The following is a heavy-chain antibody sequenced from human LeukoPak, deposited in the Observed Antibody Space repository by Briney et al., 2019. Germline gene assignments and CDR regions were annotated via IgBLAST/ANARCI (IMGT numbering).Heavy chain of an antibody. D-gene: IGHD5-18*01. J-gene: IGHJ4*02. Sequence: GASVKVSCKCCGYTFTSYCISWVRQAPGHGLEWMGVISAYNGNTNYAQKLQGRVTMTTNTSTSTGYMELRSLRSDDTAVYYCARALAPASGYSYGSWGQGTLVTVSS. V-gene: IGHV1-18*01. CDR3: ARALAPASGYSYGS. CDR1: GYTFTSYC. CDR2: ISAYNGNT.